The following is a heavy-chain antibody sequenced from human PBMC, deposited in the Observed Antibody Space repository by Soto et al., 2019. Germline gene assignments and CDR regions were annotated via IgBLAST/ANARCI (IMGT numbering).Heavy chain of an antibody. CDR2: IYYSGST. CDR1: GGSISSYY. CDR3: ARSLCGGDCSFDY. J-gene: IGHJ4*02. Sequence: SETLSLTCTVSGGSISSYYWSWIRQPPGKGLEWVGYIYYSGSTNYNPYLKSRITISLDTSKNQFSLKLRSGTAADTALYYCARSLCGGDCSFDYWGQGTLVTVSS. V-gene: IGHV4-59*12. D-gene: IGHD2-21*01.